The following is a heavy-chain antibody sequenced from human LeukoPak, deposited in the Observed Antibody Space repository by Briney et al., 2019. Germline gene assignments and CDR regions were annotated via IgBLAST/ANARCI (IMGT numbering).Heavy chain of an antibody. Sequence: GGSLRLSCGASGFTFSSYGMHRVRQAPGKGLEWVAVIWYDGSNKYYADSVKGRFTISRDNSKNTLYLQMNSLRAEDTAVYYCAKEDYSNLSFDYWGQGTLVTVSS. J-gene: IGHJ4*02. CDR3: AKEDYSNLSFDY. CDR1: GFTFSSYG. CDR2: IWYDGSNK. V-gene: IGHV3-33*06. D-gene: IGHD4-11*01.